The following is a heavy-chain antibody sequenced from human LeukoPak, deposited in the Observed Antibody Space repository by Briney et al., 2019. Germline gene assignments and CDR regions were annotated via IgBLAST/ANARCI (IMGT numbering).Heavy chain of an antibody. CDR2: ISGRGGST. Sequence: PGGSLRLSCAASGFTFSSYAMSWVRQAPGKGLEWVSAISGRGGSTFYADSVKGRFTISRDNPKNTLFLQMNSLKAEDTAVYYCAKDRRGNAPRGAFDIWGQGTMVTVSS. V-gene: IGHV3-23*01. CDR1: GFTFSSYA. J-gene: IGHJ3*02. D-gene: IGHD1-1*01. CDR3: AKDRRGNAPRGAFDI.